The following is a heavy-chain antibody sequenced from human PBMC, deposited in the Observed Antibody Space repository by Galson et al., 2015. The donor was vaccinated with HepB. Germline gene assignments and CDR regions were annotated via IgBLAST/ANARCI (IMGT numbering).Heavy chain of an antibody. Sequence: SVKVSCKASGDTFSTYAISWVRQAPGQGFEWMGRTLPMVGITNYAQRSQGRVTITADKSTRTAYLELSSLTSDDSAVYYCATDYYETSAYLHWSQGTLVTVSS. D-gene: IGHD3-22*01. V-gene: IGHV1-69*04. CDR1: GDTFSTYA. CDR2: TLPMVGIT. J-gene: IGHJ4*02. CDR3: ATDYYETSAYLH.